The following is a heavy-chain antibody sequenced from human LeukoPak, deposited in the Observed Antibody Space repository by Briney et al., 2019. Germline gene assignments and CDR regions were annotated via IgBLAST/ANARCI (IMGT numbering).Heavy chain of an antibody. CDR1: GFTFTSYW. V-gene: IGHV3-7*01. CDR3: ARDQVGIFDY. D-gene: IGHD1-26*01. CDR2: IDQDGSEK. Sequence: GGSLRLSCAASGFTFTSYWMSWVRRAPGKGLEWVANIDQDGSEKNYVDSVKGRFTISRDNAKNSLYLQLNSLRAEDTAVYYCARDQVGIFDYWGQGTLVTVSS. J-gene: IGHJ4*02.